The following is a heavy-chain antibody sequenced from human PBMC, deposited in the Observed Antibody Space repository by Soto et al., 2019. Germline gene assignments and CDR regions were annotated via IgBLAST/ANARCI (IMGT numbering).Heavy chain of an antibody. D-gene: IGHD3-22*01. CDR3: ARVMYYYDSSGYLPYGVDV. V-gene: IGHV1-3*01. J-gene: IGHJ6*02. Sequence: GASVKVSCKASGYTFTSYAMHWVRQAPGQRLEWMGWINAGNGNRKYSQTFRGGVTITRDPSASTAYMELSSLRSEDTAVYYCARVMYYYDSSGYLPYGVDVWGQGTTVTVSS. CDR1: GYTFTSYA. CDR2: INAGNGNR.